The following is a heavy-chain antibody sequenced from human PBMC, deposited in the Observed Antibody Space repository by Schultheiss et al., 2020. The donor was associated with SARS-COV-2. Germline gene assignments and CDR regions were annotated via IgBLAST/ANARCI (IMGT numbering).Heavy chain of an antibody. CDR2: ISSSSSYI. J-gene: IGHJ4*02. V-gene: IGHV3-21*04. D-gene: IGHD1-1*01. Sequence: GESLKISCAASGFTFSSYGMHWVRQAPGKGLEWVSSISSSSSYIYYADSVKGRFTISRDNAKNSLYLQMNSLRVEDTAVYYCTSGTFWGQGTLVTVSS. CDR1: GFTFSSYG. CDR3: TSGTF.